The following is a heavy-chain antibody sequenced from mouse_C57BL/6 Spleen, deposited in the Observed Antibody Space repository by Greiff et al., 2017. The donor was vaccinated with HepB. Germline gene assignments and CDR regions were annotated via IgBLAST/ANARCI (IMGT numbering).Heavy chain of an antibody. CDR2: ISSGGDYI. CDR3: TRDGYSLSAY. CDR1: GFTFSSYA. J-gene: IGHJ3*01. D-gene: IGHD2-3*01. Sequence: DVMLVESGEGLVKPGGSLKLSCAASGFTFSSYAMSWVRQTPEKRLEWVAYISSGGDYIYYADTVKGRFTISRDNARNTLYLQMSSLKSEDTAMYYCTRDGYSLSAYWGQGTLVTVSA. V-gene: IGHV5-9-1*02.